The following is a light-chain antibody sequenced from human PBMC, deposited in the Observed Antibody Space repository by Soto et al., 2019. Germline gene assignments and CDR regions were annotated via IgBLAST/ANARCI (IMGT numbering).Light chain of an antibody. CDR2: GAS. CDR1: QSVGSSH. CDR3: QQYNNWPPWT. Sequence: EIVLTQSPGTLSLSPGERATLSCRASQSVGSSHLAWYQQKPGQAPRLLIYGASSRATGIPARFSGSGSGTEFTLTISSLQSEDFAVYYCQQYNNWPPWTFGQGTMVDIK. J-gene: IGKJ1*01. V-gene: IGKV3D-15*01.